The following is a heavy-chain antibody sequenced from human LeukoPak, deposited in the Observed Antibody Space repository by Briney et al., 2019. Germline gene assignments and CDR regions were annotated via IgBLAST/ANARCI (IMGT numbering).Heavy chain of an antibody. CDR1: GGSINSATYY. D-gene: IGHD5-24*01. CDR2: IYSSGST. V-gene: IGHV4-61*02. Sequence: PAETLSLTCTVSGGSINSATYYWTWIRQPAGKGLEGIGRIYSSGSTNYNRSLKSRVTISVDTSKNQFSLTLSSVTAADTAVYFCARRRDVYNFYWYFDLWGRGTQVTVSS. CDR3: ARRRDVYNFYWYFDL. J-gene: IGHJ2*01.